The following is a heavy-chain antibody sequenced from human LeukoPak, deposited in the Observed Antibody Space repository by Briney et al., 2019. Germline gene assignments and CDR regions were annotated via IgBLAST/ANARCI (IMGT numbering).Heavy chain of an antibody. D-gene: IGHD3-9*01. CDR1: GFTLDDYV. Sequence: GGSLRLSCAASGFTLDDYVMHWVRQAPGKGLEWVSAISGSGDSTYYADSVKGRFTISRDNSKNTLYLQMNSLRVEDTAVYYCANLRYFDWLSTFFDYWGQGTLVTVSS. V-gene: IGHV3-23*01. J-gene: IGHJ4*02. CDR3: ANLRYFDWLSTFFDY. CDR2: ISGSGDST.